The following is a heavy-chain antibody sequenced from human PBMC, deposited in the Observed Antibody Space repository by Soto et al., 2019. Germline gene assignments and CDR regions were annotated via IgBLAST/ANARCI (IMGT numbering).Heavy chain of an antibody. CDR1: GFTFSSYW. D-gene: IGHD3-9*01. Sequence: PGGSLRLSCAASGFTFSSYWMPWVRQAPGKGLVWVSRINSDGSSTSYADSVKGRFTISRDNAKNTLYLQRNSLRPADTAVYYSARGRSDWHYGMDVGGQGTTVTVYS. CDR2: INSDGSST. CDR3: ARGRSDWHYGMDV. J-gene: IGHJ6*02. V-gene: IGHV3-74*01.